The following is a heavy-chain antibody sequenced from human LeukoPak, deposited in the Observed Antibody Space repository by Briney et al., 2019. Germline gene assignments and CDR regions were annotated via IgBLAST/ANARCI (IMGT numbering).Heavy chain of an antibody. J-gene: IGHJ4*02. Sequence: GASVKVSCMASGYTFAGFYMHWVRQTPGQGLEWKGWMNPNSGNTGYAQRFQGRVTMTRDMSTSTVYMELSSLRSEDTAVYYCARDRIVVVPASSESNYDYVWGSYRLGDYWGQGTLVTVSS. V-gene: IGHV1-8*02. D-gene: IGHD3-16*02. CDR2: MNPNSGNT. CDR3: ARDRIVVVPASSESNYDYVWGSYRLGDY. CDR1: GYTFAGFY.